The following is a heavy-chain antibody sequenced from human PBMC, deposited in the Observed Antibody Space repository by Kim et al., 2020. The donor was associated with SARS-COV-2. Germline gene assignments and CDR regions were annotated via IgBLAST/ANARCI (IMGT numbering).Heavy chain of an antibody. Sequence: GGSLRLSCAASGFTFSSYSMNWVRQAPGKGLEWVSSISSSSSYIYYADSVKGRFTISRDNAKNSLYLQMNSLRAEDTAVYYCARDQQVVVADYYYYGMDVWGQGTTVTVSS. CDR1: GFTFSSYS. V-gene: IGHV3-21*01. CDR3: ARDQQVVVADYYYYGMDV. CDR2: ISSSSSYI. J-gene: IGHJ6*02. D-gene: IGHD2-15*01.